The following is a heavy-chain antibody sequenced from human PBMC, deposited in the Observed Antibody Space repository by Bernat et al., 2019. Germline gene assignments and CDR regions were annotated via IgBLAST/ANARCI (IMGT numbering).Heavy chain of an antibody. V-gene: IGHV2-70*01. Sequence: QVTLRESGPALVKPTQTLTLTCSFSGFSLTTSGMCVSWIRQPPGKALEWLALIDWDDDKYYSASLKTRLTISKDTSKNQVVLTMTNMDPVDTATYYCARFMGGTSSWYQGNFDYWGQGTPVTVSS. CDR3: ARFMGGTSSWYQGNFDY. D-gene: IGHD6-13*01. J-gene: IGHJ4*02. CDR2: IDWDDDK. CDR1: GFSLTTSGMC.